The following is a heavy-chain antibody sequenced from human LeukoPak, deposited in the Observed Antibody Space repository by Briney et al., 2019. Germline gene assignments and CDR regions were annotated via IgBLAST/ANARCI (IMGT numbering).Heavy chain of an antibody. J-gene: IGHJ4*02. CDR1: GFTFSRFW. V-gene: IGHV3-7*04. D-gene: IGHD5-12*01. CDR3: ARDGTYTDYDPDFDI. CDR2: IKQDGSEE. Sequence: GGSLRLSCAASGFTFSRFWMSWVRQAPGKGLEWVANIKQDGSEEYYVDSVKGRFTISRDNAKNSLYLQMNSLRAEDTAVFYCARDGTYTDYDPDFDIWGQGTLVTVSS.